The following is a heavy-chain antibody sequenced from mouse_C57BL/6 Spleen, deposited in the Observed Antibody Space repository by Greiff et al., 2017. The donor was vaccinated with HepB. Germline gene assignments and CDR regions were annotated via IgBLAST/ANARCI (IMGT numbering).Heavy chain of an antibody. CDR2: ISDGGSYT. J-gene: IGHJ2*01. Sequence: EVMLVESGGGLVKPGGSLKLSCAASGFTFSSYAMSWVRQTPEKRLEWVATISDGGSYTYYPDNVKGRFTISRDNAKNNLYLQMSHLKAEDTAKYYCAREDGDYGSSYAYWGQGTTLTVSS. CDR3: AREDGDYGSSYAY. CDR1: GFTFSSYA. D-gene: IGHD1-1*01. V-gene: IGHV5-4*01.